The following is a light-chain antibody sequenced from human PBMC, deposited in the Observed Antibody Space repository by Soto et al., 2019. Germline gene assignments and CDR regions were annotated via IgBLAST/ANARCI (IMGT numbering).Light chain of an antibody. CDR3: QQYGSSPPRYT. J-gene: IGKJ2*01. CDR1: QSISSSY. CDR2: GAS. Sequence: EIVLTQSPGTLSLSPGKRATLSCRASQSISSSYLAWYQQRPGQAPRLLIYGASSRATGIPDRFSGSGSGTEFTPTISRLEPEDFAVYYCQQYGSSPPRYTFGQGTKVDIK. V-gene: IGKV3-20*01.